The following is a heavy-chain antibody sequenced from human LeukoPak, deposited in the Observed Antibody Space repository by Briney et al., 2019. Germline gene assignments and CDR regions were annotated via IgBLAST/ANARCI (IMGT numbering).Heavy chain of an antibody. Sequence: SVKVSCKASGGTFSSYAISWVRQAPGQGLEWMGGITPIFGTANYAQKFQGRVTITADESTSTAYMELSSLRSEDTAVYYCARDPGIGPNWFDPWGQGTLVTVSS. D-gene: IGHD6-13*01. V-gene: IGHV1-69*13. CDR1: GGTFSSYA. CDR2: ITPIFGTA. CDR3: ARDPGIGPNWFDP. J-gene: IGHJ5*02.